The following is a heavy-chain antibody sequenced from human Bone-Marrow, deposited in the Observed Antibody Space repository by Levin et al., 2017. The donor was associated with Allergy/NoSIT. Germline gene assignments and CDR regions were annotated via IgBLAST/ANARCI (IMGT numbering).Heavy chain of an antibody. D-gene: IGHD1-1*01. V-gene: IGHV3-23*01. CDR1: GYTFSSHA. CDR2: ITGSGNSA. J-gene: IGHJ1*01. CDR3: AAGSLSRNEVTGTGFFKD. Sequence: HPGGSLRLSCSMPGYTFSSHAMNWVRQAPGRGLEWVSVITGSGNSAYYADSVQGRFTISRDNSRSTLFLQMNSLRAEDTAVYYCAAGSLSRNEVTGTGFFKDWGQGTLVIVS.